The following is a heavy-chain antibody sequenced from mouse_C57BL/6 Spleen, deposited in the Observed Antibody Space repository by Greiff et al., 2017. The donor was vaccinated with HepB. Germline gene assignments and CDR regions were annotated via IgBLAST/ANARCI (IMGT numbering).Heavy chain of an antibody. J-gene: IGHJ3*01. CDR2: IHPNSGST. D-gene: IGHD2-5*01. CDR3: ARPAYYSNYEFAY. Sequence: QVQLKESGAELVKPGASVKLSCKASGYTFTSYWMHWVKQRPGQGLEWIGMIHPNSGSTNYNEKFKSKATLTVDKSSSTAYMQLSSLTSEDSAVYYCARPAYYSNYEFAYWGQGTLVTVSA. CDR1: GYTFTSYW. V-gene: IGHV1-64*01.